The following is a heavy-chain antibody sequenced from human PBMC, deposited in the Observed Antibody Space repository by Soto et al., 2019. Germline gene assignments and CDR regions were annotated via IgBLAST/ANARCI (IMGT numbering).Heavy chain of an antibody. CDR1: GGSISSGDYY. D-gene: IGHD6-6*01. Sequence: SETLSLTCTVSGGSISSGDYYWSWIRQPPGKGLEWIGYIYYSGSTYYNPSLKSRVTISVDTSKNQFSLKLSSVTAADTAVYYCAVSIGARYFDYWGQGTLVTVSS. CDR2: IYYSGST. CDR3: AVSIGARYFDY. J-gene: IGHJ4*02. V-gene: IGHV4-30-4*01.